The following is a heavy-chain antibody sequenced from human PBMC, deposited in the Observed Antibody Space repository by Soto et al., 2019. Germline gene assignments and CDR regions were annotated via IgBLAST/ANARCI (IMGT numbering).Heavy chain of an antibody. J-gene: IGHJ5*02. Sequence: PSETLSLTCAVSGGSISSGGYSWSWIRQPPGKGLEWIGYIYHSGSTYYNPSLKSRVTISVDRSKNQFSLKLSSLTVEDTAVYFCARDVRHLSGWVPIHNYFDPWGQGTLVTVSS. V-gene: IGHV4-30-2*01. D-gene: IGHD6-19*01. CDR1: GGSISSGGYS. CDR2: IYHSGST. CDR3: ARDVRHLSGWVPIHNYFDP.